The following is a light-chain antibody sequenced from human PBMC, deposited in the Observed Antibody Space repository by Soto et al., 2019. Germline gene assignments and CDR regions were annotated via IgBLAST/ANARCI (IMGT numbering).Light chain of an antibody. V-gene: IGKV4-1*01. Sequence: DIVMTQSPVSLAVSLGERATINCKSSQSVLYSSNNKNYLAWYQQKPGQPPQLLIYWASTRESGVPDRFSGSGSGTDFTLTISNLQAEDEAVYYCQQYYTAPLTFGGGTKVEIK. J-gene: IGKJ4*01. CDR2: WAS. CDR1: QSVLYSSNNKNY. CDR3: QQYYTAPLT.